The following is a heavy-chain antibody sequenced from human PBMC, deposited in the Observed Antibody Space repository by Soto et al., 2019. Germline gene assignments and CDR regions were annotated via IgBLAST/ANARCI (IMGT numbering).Heavy chain of an antibody. CDR3: ARGPRGLYHHDY. V-gene: IGHV3-74*01. Sequence: EVQLVESGGGLVQPGGSLRLSCAASGFTFSGDWMHWVRQGAGKGLVWVSRINMDGSSTNYADSVKGRFTISRDNAKNTLSLQMNSLRVDDTAVYFCARGPRGLYHHDYWGQGALVTVSS. CDR2: INMDGSST. CDR1: GFTFSGDW. D-gene: IGHD2-2*01. J-gene: IGHJ4*02.